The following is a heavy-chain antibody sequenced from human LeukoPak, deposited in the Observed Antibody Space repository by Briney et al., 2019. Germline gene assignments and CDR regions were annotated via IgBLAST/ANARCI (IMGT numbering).Heavy chain of an antibody. CDR3: APGGMAGIYFDY. D-gene: IGHD6-19*01. J-gene: IGHJ4*02. CDR2: ISDSSFNT. V-gene: IGHV3-23*01. CDR1: GFTFTNYA. Sequence: GGSLRLSCAASGFTFTNYAMSWVRQAPGKGLKWVSAISDSSFNTYYADSVKGRFTISRDNSKNTLYLQMNSLRAEDTAVYCCAPGGMAGIYFDYWGQGTLVTVSS.